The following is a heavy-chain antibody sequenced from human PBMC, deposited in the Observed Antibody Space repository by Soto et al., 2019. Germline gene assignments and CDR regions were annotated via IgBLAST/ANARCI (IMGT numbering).Heavy chain of an antibody. D-gene: IGHD6-13*01. V-gene: IGHV3-43*01. CDR1: GFTFDDYT. J-gene: IGHJ3*02. CDR2: ISWDGGST. CDR3: AKDIRAGRAASDAFDI. Sequence: GGSLRLSCAASGFTFDDYTMHWVRQAPGKGLEWVSLISWDGGSTYYADSVKGRFTISRDNSKNSLYLQMNSLRTEDHALYYCAKDIRAGRAASDAFDIWGQGTMVTVSS.